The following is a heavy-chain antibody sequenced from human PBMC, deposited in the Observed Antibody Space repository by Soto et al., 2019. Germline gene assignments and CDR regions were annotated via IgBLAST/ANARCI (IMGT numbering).Heavy chain of an antibody. Sequence: GGSLRLSCAASGFTFSSYGMHWVRQAPGKGLEWVAVISYDGSNKYYADSVKGRFTISRDNSKNTLYLQMNSLRAEDTAVYYCAKDGVIRRDYYDSSGYLPDYWGQGTLVNVSS. J-gene: IGHJ4*02. CDR3: AKDGVIRRDYYDSSGYLPDY. V-gene: IGHV3-30*18. CDR1: GFTFSSYG. D-gene: IGHD3-22*01. CDR2: ISYDGSNK.